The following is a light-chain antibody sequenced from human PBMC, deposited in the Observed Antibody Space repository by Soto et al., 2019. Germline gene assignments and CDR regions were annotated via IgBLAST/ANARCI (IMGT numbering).Light chain of an antibody. V-gene: IGKV1D-16*01. CDR3: QQYNSYSRT. Sequence: DIPMTQSPSSVSASLSARVCMXGWASQDINKWLAWYQQKPGLAPNLVIYTASRLHGGGPSRFSGSASGTDFTLTISSLQPDDFATYYCQQYNSYSRTFGQGTKVDIK. CDR1: QDINKW. CDR2: TAS. J-gene: IGKJ1*01.